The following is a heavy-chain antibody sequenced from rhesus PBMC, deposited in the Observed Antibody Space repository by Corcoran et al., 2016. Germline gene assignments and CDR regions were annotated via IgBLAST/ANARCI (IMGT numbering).Heavy chain of an antibody. Sequence: QLQLQESGPGLVKPSETLSLPCAVAGGSSSSNYWSWNRQPRGKGLEWIGRILGSGGSTDYNPSLKSRVPISTDTSKNQFSLKLSSVTAADTAVYYRARLCSSTYCSSAVYWGQGVLVTVSS. V-gene: IGHV4-173*01. J-gene: IGHJ4*01. CDR2: ILGSGGST. CDR3: ARLCSSTYCSSAVY. CDR1: GGSSSSNY. D-gene: IGHD2-15*01.